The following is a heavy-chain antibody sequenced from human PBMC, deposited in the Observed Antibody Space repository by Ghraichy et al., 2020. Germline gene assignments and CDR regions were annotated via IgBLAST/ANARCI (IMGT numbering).Heavy chain of an antibody. J-gene: IGHJ4*02. CDR2: ISSSSSTI. CDR1: GFTFSSYS. D-gene: IGHD3-10*01. V-gene: IGHV3-48*02. Sequence: GGSLRLSCAASGFTFSSYSMNWVRQAPGKGLEWVSYISSSSSTIYYADSVKGRFTISRDNAKNSLYLQMNSLRDEDTAVYYCARDYYGSGSYYSPQFDYWGQGTLVSVSS. CDR3: ARDYYGSGSYYSPQFDY.